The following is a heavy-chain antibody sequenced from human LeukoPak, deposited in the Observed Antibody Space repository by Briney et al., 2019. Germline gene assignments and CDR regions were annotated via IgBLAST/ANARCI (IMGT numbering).Heavy chain of an antibody. Sequence: SETLSLTCTVSGGSISSYFWGWIRQHPGKGLEWIGWIYYSGNTNYNPSLKSRVTISVDTSKNQFSLRLTSVTLADTAIYYCARYATLADPNWFDPWGQGALVAVSS. CDR2: IYYSGNT. J-gene: IGHJ5*02. CDR3: ARYATLADPNWFDP. V-gene: IGHV4-59*01. D-gene: IGHD6-19*01. CDR1: GGSISSYF.